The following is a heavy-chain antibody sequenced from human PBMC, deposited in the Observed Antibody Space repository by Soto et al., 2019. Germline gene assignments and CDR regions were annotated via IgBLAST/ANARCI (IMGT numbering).Heavy chain of an antibody. D-gene: IGHD1-26*01. V-gene: IGHV3-23*01. J-gene: IGHJ4*02. CDR3: AKRSLGLWEYFDY. CDR2: ISGSGGST. CDR1: GFTFSSYA. Sequence: EAQLLESGGGLVQPGGSLRLSCAASGFTFSSYAMSWVRQAPGKGLEWVSAISGSGGSTYYADSVKGRFTISRDNSKNTLYLQMNSLRAEDTAVYYCAKRSLGLWEYFDYWGQGTLVTVSS.